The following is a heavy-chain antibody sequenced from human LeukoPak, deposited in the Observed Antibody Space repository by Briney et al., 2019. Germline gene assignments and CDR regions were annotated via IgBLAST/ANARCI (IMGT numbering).Heavy chain of an antibody. J-gene: IGHJ4*02. Sequence: SVKVSCKASGGTFSSYAISWVRQAPGQGLGWMGGIIPIFGTANYAQKLQGRVTITTDESTSTAYMELSSLRSEDTAVYYCARHYYYDSSGYYFDYWGQGTLVTVSS. CDR2: IIPIFGTA. CDR1: GGTFSSYA. V-gene: IGHV1-69*05. D-gene: IGHD3-22*01. CDR3: ARHYYYDSSGYYFDY.